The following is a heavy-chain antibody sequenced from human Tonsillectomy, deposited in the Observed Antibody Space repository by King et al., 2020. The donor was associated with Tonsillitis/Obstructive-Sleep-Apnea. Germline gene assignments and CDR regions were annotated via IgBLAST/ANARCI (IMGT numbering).Heavy chain of an antibody. Sequence: VQLQQWGAGLLKPSETLSLTCAVYGGSFSDYYWSWIRQPPGKGLEWIGEINHRGSTNYKSSLKSRVTISVDTSKNQFSLKLSSVTAADTAVYYCARVQYYGSGSYPYWYLDLWGRGTLVTVSS. CDR2: INHRGST. D-gene: IGHD3-10*01. J-gene: IGHJ2*01. CDR1: GGSFSDYY. V-gene: IGHV4-34*01. CDR3: ARVQYYGSGSYPYWYLDL.